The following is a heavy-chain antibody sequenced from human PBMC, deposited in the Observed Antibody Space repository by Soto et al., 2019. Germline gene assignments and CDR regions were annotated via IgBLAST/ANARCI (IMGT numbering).Heavy chain of an antibody. D-gene: IGHD3-22*01. CDR1: GFTFSSYA. J-gene: IGHJ4*02. CDR3: VKLPEYYDSSGYSFL. Sequence: GGSLRLSCSASGFTFSSYAMHWVRQAPGKGLEYVSAISSNGGSTYYADSVKGRFTISRDNSKNTLYLQMSSLRAEDTAVYYCVKLPEYYDSSGYSFLWGQGTLVTVSS. CDR2: ISSNGGST. V-gene: IGHV3-64D*06.